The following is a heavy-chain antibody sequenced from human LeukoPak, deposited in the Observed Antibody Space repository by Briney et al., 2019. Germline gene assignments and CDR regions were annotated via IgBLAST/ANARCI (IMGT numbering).Heavy chain of an antibody. D-gene: IGHD2-21*01. CDR1: GYSFTSYW. Sequence: GESLKISCRGSGYSFTSYWIGWVRQMPGKGLEWMGIIYPGDSDTRYCPSFQGQVTISADKSISTAYLQWSSLKASDTAMYYCARLVVVRGWDAFDIWGQGTMVTVSS. J-gene: IGHJ3*02. CDR2: IYPGDSDT. V-gene: IGHV5-51*01. CDR3: ARLVVVRGWDAFDI.